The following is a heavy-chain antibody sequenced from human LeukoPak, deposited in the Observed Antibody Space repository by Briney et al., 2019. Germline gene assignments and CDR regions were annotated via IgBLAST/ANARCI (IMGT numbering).Heavy chain of an antibody. CDR3: AKAGATVTTVAFEI. D-gene: IGHD4-17*01. CDR1: GYTFSNYG. V-gene: IGHV1-18*01. CDR2: ISAYNDNT. Sequence: ASVKVSCKASGYTFSNYGITWVRQAPGQGLEWMGWISAYNDNTNYAQNLQGRVTMTTDTSTSTAYMELRSLGSDDTAVYYCAKAGATVTTVAFEIWGQGTMVTVSS. J-gene: IGHJ3*02.